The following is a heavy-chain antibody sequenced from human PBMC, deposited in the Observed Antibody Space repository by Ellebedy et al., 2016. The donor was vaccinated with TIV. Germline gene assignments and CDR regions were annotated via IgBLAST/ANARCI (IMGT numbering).Heavy chain of an antibody. D-gene: IGHD4-17*01. V-gene: IGHV1-69*13. CDR3: ARVRPHDYGDYELLGPFDI. J-gene: IGHJ3*02. CDR2: IIPIFNTP. Sequence: AASVKVSCKASGDTFTRSASTWMRQAPGLGIEWMGGIIPIFNTPNYAQKLQGRVTPIADESTSTAYMELSSLRSEDTAVYYCARVRPHDYGDYELLGPFDIWGQGTMVTVSS. CDR1: GDTFTRSA.